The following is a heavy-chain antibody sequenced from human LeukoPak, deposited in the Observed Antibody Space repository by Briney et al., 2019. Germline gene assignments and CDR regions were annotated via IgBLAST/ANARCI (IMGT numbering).Heavy chain of an antibody. V-gene: IGHV3-7*01. Sequence: GGSLRLSCAASGFTLSSYWMSWVRQAPGKGREWVANIKQDRSEKYYVDSVKGRFTISRDNAKNSLYLQMNSLRAEDTAVYYCAREGYYGDYAFWGQGTLVTVSS. CDR3: AREGYYGDYAF. CDR2: IKQDRSEK. CDR1: GFTLSSYW. J-gene: IGHJ4*02. D-gene: IGHD4-17*01.